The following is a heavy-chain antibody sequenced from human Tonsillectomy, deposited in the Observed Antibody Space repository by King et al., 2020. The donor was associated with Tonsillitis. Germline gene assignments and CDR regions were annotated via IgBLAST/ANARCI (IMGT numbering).Heavy chain of an antibody. J-gene: IGHJ3*02. CDR3: AGAQLGEQWLPAAFDI. CDR2: IYHSGST. Sequence: QMQLQESGSGLVKPSQTLSLTCAVSGGSISSGGYSWSWIRQPPGKGLEWIGYIYHSGSTYYNPSLKSRVTISVDRSKNQFSLKLSSVTAADTAVYYCAGAQLGEQWLPAAFDIWGQGPMVTVPS. V-gene: IGHV4-30-2*01. CDR1: GGSISSGGYS. D-gene: IGHD6-19*01.